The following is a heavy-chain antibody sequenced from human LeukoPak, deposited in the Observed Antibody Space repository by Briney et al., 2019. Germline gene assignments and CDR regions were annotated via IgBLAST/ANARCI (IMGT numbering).Heavy chain of an antibody. CDR3: AELGITMIGGV. CDR1: AFTFSSYE. Sequence: GGSLRLSCAPSAFTFSSYEMNWVRQAPGKGLEWGSYISSSGRTIYYADSVKGRFTISRDNAKNSLYLQMNSLRAADTAVYYCAELGITMIGGVWGKGTTVTVSS. V-gene: IGHV3-48*03. D-gene: IGHD3-10*02. J-gene: IGHJ6*04. CDR2: ISSSGRTI.